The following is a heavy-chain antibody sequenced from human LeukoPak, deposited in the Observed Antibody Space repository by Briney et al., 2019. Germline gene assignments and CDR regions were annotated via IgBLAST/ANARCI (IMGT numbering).Heavy chain of an antibody. CDR2: ICGTGTTT. D-gene: IGHD3-16*01. CDR1: GFTFSDHA. V-gene: IGHV3-23*01. Sequence: GGSLRLSCAASGFTFSDHAMSWVRQAPGEGLEWVSAICGTGTTTFYAASVKGRFTISRDNSKNTADLQMNSLRAEDTAVYYCAKVSWRGTLPSYHFDSWGQGTQVTVSS. CDR3: AKVSWRGTLPSYHFDS. J-gene: IGHJ4*02.